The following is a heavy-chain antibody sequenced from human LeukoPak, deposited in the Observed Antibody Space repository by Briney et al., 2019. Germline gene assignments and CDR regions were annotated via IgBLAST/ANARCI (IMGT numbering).Heavy chain of an antibody. Sequence: PSETLSLTCTVSGGSISSSSYYWGWVRQPPGSGLEWIGSIFYSGILYYSPSLKSRVTMSVDTSKNQFSLKLTSVTAADTAVYYCARAPIAAAGAGHEYFDYWGQGTLVTVSS. CDR3: ARAPIAAAGAGHEYFDY. J-gene: IGHJ4*02. D-gene: IGHD6-13*01. CDR1: GGSISSSSYY. CDR2: IFYSGIL. V-gene: IGHV4-39*01.